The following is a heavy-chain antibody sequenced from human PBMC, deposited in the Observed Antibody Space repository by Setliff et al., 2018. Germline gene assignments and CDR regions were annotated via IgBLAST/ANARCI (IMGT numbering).Heavy chain of an antibody. Sequence: HPGGSLRLSCAASGLTFSSDAMTWVRQTPGKGLQWVASIGASGHNTRYADFVEGRFAIFRDNAKNTLYLQMNSLRAEDTAIYYCARCSSWHGHYPHFNYWGQGTLVTVSS. V-gene: IGHV3-23*01. CDR2: IGASGHNT. CDR3: ARCSSWHGHYPHFNY. J-gene: IGHJ4*02. D-gene: IGHD6-13*01. CDR1: GLTFSSDA.